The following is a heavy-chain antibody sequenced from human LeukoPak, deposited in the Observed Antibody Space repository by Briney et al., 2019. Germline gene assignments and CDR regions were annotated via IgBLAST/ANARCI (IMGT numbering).Heavy chain of an antibody. V-gene: IGHV1-24*01. CDR3: ARDFGTMVRGDFDY. Sequence: ASVKVSCKVSGYTLTELSMHWVRQAPGKGLEWMGGFDPEDGGTIYAQKFQGRVTMTRDTSTSTVYMELSSLRSEDTAVYYCARDFGTMVRGDFDYWGQGTLVTVSS. D-gene: IGHD3-10*01. CDR2: FDPEDGGT. CDR1: GYTLTELS. J-gene: IGHJ4*02.